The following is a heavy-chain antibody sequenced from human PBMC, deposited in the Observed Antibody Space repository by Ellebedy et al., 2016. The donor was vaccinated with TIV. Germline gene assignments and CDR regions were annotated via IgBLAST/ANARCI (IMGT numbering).Heavy chain of an antibody. D-gene: IGHD1-1*01. CDR1: GFTFDNFG. Sequence: PGGSLRLSCATSGFTFDNFGMNWVRQAPGKGLEWVAVISYDGSNKYYADSVKGRFTISRDNSMSTFYLQMDSLRAEDTALYYCAGSGNSATFDYWGRGTLVTVSS. V-gene: IGHV3-30*03. J-gene: IGHJ4*02. CDR3: AGSGNSATFDY. CDR2: ISYDGSNK.